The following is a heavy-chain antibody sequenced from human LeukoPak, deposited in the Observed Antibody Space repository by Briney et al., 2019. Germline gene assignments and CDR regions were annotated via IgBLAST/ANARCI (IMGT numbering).Heavy chain of an antibody. Sequence: PSETLSLTCAVYGGSFSGYYWSWIRQPPRKGLEWIGEINHSGSTNYNPSLKSRVTISVDTSKNQFSLKLSSVTAADTAVYYCARTGYSSGWYGRSPFDYWGQGTLVTVSS. CDR2: INHSGST. CDR1: GGSFSGYY. CDR3: ARTGYSSGWYGRSPFDY. J-gene: IGHJ4*02. D-gene: IGHD6-19*01. V-gene: IGHV4-34*01.